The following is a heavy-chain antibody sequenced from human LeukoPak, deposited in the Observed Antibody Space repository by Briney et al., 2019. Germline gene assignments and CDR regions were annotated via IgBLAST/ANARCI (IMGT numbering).Heavy chain of an antibody. V-gene: IGHV3-7*01. Sequence: GGFLRLSCAASGFSFSGYSMSWVRQAPGKGLEWVANIKQDGSEKYYVDSVKGRFTISRDNAKNSLYLQMNSLRAEDTAVYYCARHNSGSYSSSWYDAFDIWGQGTMVTVSS. J-gene: IGHJ3*02. D-gene: IGHD6-13*01. CDR1: GFSFSGYS. CDR3: ARHNSGSYSSSWYDAFDI. CDR2: IKQDGSEK.